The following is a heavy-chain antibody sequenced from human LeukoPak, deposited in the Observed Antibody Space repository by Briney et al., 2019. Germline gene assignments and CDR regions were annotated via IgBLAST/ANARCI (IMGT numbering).Heavy chain of an antibody. J-gene: IGHJ4*02. CDR3: ARDPGVLRYFDWPAGLNY. CDR2: ISSSSSYT. Sequence: GGSLRLSCAASGFTFSDYYMSWIRQAPGKGLEWVSSISSSSSYTNYADSVKGRFTISRDNAKNSLYLQMNSLRAEDTAVYYCARDPGVLRYFDWPAGLNYWGQGTLVTVSS. V-gene: IGHV3-11*05. D-gene: IGHD3-9*01. CDR1: GFTFSDYY.